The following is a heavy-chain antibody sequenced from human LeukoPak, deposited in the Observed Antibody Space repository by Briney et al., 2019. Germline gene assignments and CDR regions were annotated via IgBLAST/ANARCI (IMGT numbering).Heavy chain of an antibody. CDR3: GKDLGGDCSSTSCQEAY. V-gene: IGHV3-53*01. CDR2: IYSGGST. D-gene: IGHD2-2*01. Sequence: PGGSLRLSCAASGFTVSSNYMSWVRQAPGKGLEWVSVIYSGGSTYYAGSVKGRFTISRDNSKNTLYLQMNSLRAEDTAVYYCGKDLGGDCSSTSCQEAYWGKGTLVTVSS. CDR1: GFTVSSNY. J-gene: IGHJ4*02.